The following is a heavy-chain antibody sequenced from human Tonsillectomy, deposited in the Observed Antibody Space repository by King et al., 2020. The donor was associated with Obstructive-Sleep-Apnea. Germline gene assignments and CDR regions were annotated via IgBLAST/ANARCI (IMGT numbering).Heavy chain of an antibody. CDR3: ARDGAELWFGELLYAYFDY. Sequence: EVQLVESGGGLVKPGGSLRLSCAASGFTFSSYSMNWVRQAPGKGLEWVSSISSSSSYIYYADSVKGRFTISRDNAKNSLYLQMNSLRAEDTAVYYCARDGAELWFGELLYAYFDYWGQGTLVTVSS. CDR1: GFTFSSYS. J-gene: IGHJ4*02. V-gene: IGHV3-21*01. D-gene: IGHD3-10*01. CDR2: ISSSSSYI.